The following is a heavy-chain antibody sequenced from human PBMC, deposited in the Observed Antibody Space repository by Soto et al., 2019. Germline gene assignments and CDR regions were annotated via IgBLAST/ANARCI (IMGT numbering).Heavy chain of an antibody. CDR1: ILTFISYG. CDR2: ISYDGSNK. Sequence: GWSLRRSRAACILTFISYGIHCSLQAPGRGLEWVAVISYDGSNKYYADSVRGRFTISRDNSKNTLYLQWRSLRASDTAMYYCARQDLKFVMDFWVPGTTVT. D-gene: IGHD3-10*01. V-gene: IGHV3-30*03. CDR3: ARQDLKFVMDF. J-gene: IGHJ6*02.